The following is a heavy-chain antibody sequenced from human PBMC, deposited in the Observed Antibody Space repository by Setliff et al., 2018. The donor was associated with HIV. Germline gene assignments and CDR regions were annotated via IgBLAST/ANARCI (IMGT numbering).Heavy chain of an antibody. CDR1: GYSISSGYY. J-gene: IGHJ3*02. D-gene: IGHD2-8*01. Sequence: LSLTCAVSGYSISSGYYWAWIRQPPGKGLEWIGHIYHTGSTYSNPSLKRRVTISVDTSKNQFSLKLTSVTAADTAVYYCARLESGVFDIWGQGTMVTVS. V-gene: IGHV4-38-2*01. CDR3: ARLESGVFDI. CDR2: IYHTGST.